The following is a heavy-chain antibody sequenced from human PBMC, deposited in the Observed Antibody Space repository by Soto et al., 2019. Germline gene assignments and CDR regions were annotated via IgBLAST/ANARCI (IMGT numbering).Heavy chain of an antibody. V-gene: IGHV3-21*01. CDR1: GFTFSNHI. CDR3: ARDGLTAFGMIPPWDVDV. J-gene: IGHJ6*02. Sequence: EVQLVESGGGLVKPGGSLRLSCAASGFTFSNHIMNWVRQAPGKGLEWVSSISSSSSFMNYADSVKGRFTISRDNAKNSLYLQMNALRAEDTAVYFCARDGLTAFGMIPPWDVDVWGQGTTVTVSS. CDR2: ISSSSSFM. D-gene: IGHD3-3*01.